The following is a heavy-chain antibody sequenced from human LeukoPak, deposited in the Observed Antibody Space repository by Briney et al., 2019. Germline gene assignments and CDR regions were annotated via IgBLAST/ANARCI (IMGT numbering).Heavy chain of an antibody. CDR3: AKYSSSSNYYYGMDV. CDR1: GFTFSAYG. CDR2: IPHDGNNK. D-gene: IGHD6-6*01. Sequence: PGRSLRLSCAASGFTFSAYGVHWVRQAPGKGLEWVALIPHDGNNKYYADSVKGRFTISRDNSKNTLYLQLNSLRAEDTAVYYCAKYSSSSNYYYGMDVWGQGTTVTVSS. J-gene: IGHJ6*02. V-gene: IGHV3-30*18.